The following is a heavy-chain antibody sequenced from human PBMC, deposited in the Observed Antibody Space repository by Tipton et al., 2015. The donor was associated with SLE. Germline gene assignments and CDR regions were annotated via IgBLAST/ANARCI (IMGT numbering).Heavy chain of an antibody. CDR1: GFSLSTYW. CDR3: TRDPLFGDDDY. CDR2: INQDGSEK. J-gene: IGHJ4*02. D-gene: IGHD3-3*01. V-gene: IGHV3-7*03. Sequence: SLRLSCAASGFSLSTYWMSWVRQAPGKGLEWVANINQDGSEKYFVDSVKGRFTISRDNAWNTVDLQMKSLRAEDTAVYHCTRDPLFGDDDYWGQGTLVTVPS.